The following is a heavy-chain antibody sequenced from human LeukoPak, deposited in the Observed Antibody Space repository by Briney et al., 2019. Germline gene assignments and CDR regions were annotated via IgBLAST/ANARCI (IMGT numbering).Heavy chain of an antibody. V-gene: IGHV3-23*01. CDR2: ISGSGGST. Sequence: PGGSLRLSCAASEFSVGSNYMTWVRQAPGKGLEWVSAISGSGGSTYYADSVKGRFTISRDNSKNTLYLQMNSLRAEDTAVYYCAKDPAAGTLDYWGQGTLVTVSS. CDR1: EFSVGSNY. J-gene: IGHJ4*02. D-gene: IGHD1-1*01. CDR3: AKDPAAGTLDY.